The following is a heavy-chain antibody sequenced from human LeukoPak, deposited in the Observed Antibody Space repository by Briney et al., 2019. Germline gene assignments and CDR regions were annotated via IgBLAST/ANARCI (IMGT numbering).Heavy chain of an antibody. CDR2: IYSGESA. CDR3: ARDGGSGYCSSSNCYEGFDY. CDR1: GFTFSSYA. J-gene: IGHJ4*02. D-gene: IGHD2-2*01. V-gene: IGHV3-66*01. Sequence: GGSLRLSCAASGFTFSSYAMSWVRQAPGKGLEWVSTIYSGESAYYADSVKGRFTISRDNSKNALVLQMNSLTAADTAVYYCARDGGSGYCSSSNCYEGFDYWGQGTLVTVSS.